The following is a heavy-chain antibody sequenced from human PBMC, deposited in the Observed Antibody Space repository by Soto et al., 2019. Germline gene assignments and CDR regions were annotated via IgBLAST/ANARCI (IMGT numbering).Heavy chain of an antibody. V-gene: IGHV1-2*04. Sequence: ASVKVSCKASGYTFTGYYMHWVRQAPGQGLEWMGWINPNSGGTNYAQKFQGWVTMTRDTSISTAYMELSRLRSDDTAVYYCASSSYYDILTGYYFGAFDIWGQGTMVTVSS. CDR1: GYTFTGYY. D-gene: IGHD3-9*01. J-gene: IGHJ3*02. CDR2: INPNSGGT. CDR3: ASSSYYDILTGYYFGAFDI.